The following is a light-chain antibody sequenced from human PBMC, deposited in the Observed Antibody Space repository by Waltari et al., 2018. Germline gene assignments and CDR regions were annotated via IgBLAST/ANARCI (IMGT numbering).Light chain of an antibody. J-gene: IGKJ4*01. CDR1: QSVSRNY. V-gene: IGKV3-20*01. CDR2: GAS. CDR3: QQYDGEVLT. Sequence: EIVLTQPPGTLSLSPGERPTLSCRASQSVSRNYLNWYQQKGGQAPRLLIHGASIRATGIPDRFSGSGSGTDFTLTISRLEPEDFAVYYCQQYDGEVLTFGGGTKVEI.